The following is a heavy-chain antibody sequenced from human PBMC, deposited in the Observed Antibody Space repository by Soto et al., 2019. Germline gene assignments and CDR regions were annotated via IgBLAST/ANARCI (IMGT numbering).Heavy chain of an antibody. CDR3: AASAGFLEWLRPPVNYYYYMDV. CDR2: IYYSGST. Sequence: PSETLSLTCTVSGGSISSYYWSWIRQPPGKGLEWIGYIYYSGSTNYNPSLKSRVTISVDTSKNQFSLKLSSVTAADTAVYYCAASAGFLEWLRPPVNYYYYMDVWGKGTTVTVSS. V-gene: IGHV4-59*08. J-gene: IGHJ6*03. D-gene: IGHD3-3*01. CDR1: GGSISSYY.